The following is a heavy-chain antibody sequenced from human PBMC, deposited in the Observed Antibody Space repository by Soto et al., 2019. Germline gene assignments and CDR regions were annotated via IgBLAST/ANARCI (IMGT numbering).Heavy chain of an antibody. CDR1: GFTFSNYA. CDR3: ARGGQYQQPYQFDF. J-gene: IGHJ4*02. CDR2: ISGSGVRT. V-gene: IGHV3-23*01. Sequence: GGSLRLSCAASGFTFSNYAMSWVRQAPGKGLEWVSTISGSGVRTYYADSVKGRFTFSRDNSKNTLYLQMNSLSAEDTAVYYCARGGQYQQPYQFDFWGQGTLVTVSS. D-gene: IGHD2-2*01.